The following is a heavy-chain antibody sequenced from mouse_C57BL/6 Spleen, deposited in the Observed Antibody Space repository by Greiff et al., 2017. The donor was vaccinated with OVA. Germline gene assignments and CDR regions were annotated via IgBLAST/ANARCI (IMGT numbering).Heavy chain of an antibody. D-gene: IGHD2-3*01. CDR3: ARGDGYYAMDY. J-gene: IGHJ4*01. CDR1: GYSFTGYY. V-gene: IGHV1-42*01. CDR2: INPSTGGT. Sequence: VKLQESGPELVKPGASVKISCKASGYSFTGYYMNWVKQSPEKSLEWIGEINPSTGGTTYNQKFKAKATLTVDKSSSTAYMQLKSLTSEDSAVYYCARGDGYYAMDYWGQGTSVTVSS.